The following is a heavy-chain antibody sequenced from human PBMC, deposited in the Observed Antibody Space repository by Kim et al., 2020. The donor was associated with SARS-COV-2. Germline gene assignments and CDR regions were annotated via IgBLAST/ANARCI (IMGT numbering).Heavy chain of an antibody. CDR1: GFTFGSYA. D-gene: IGHD2-15*01. V-gene: IGHV3-23*01. CDR3: AKKGDGRGAGNWFDP. Sequence: GGSLRLSCTASGFTFGSYAMSWVRQAPGKGLEWVSSISDDGGRRYYGDSVKGRFTISRDNPKNTLYLQMNSLRVEDTALYYCAKKGDGRGAGNWFDPWG. CDR2: ISDDGGRR. J-gene: IGHJ5*02.